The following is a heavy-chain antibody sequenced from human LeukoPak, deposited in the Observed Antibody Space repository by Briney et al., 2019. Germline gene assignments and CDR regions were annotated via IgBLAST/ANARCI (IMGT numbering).Heavy chain of an antibody. CDR3: SRATSSWRPFDY. CDR2: IYYSGST. D-gene: IGHD6-13*01. Sequence: SETLSLTCTVSGGSISSYYWSWIRQPPGKGLEWIGYIYYSGSTNYDPSLKSRLTISVDTSKNQFSLKLTSVTAADTAVYYCSRATSSWRPFDYWGQGALVTVSS. J-gene: IGHJ4*02. CDR1: GGSISSYY. V-gene: IGHV4-59*01.